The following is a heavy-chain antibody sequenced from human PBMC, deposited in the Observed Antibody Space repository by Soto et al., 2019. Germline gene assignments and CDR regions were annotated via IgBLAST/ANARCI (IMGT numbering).Heavy chain of an antibody. CDR1: GFTFSSYS. CDR3: AREVAVAGSDY. D-gene: IGHD6-19*01. Sequence: EVQLVESGGGLVQPGGSLRLSCAASGFTFSSYSMNWVRQAPGKGLEWVSYSSSSRSTIYYADSVKGRFTISRDNAKKSLYRQMKSLRGEDTAVYCCAREVAVAGSDYWGQGPLVTVSS. V-gene: IGHV3-48*01. J-gene: IGHJ4*02. CDR2: SSSSRSTI.